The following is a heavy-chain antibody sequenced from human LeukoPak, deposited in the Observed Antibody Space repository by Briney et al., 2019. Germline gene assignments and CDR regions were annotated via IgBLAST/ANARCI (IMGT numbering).Heavy chain of an antibody. CDR2: ANARGTA. CDR3: AREFSGTYYADY. CDR1: GGSLNNYY. Sequence: PSETLSLTCAVSGGSLNNYYWGWIRQSPGKGLEWIGDANARGTANYNPTLKSRATISIDTSKNQFSLQLTSVTAADTALYYCAREFSGTYYADYWGQGTLVTVSS. V-gene: IGHV4-34*01. D-gene: IGHD1-26*01. J-gene: IGHJ4*02.